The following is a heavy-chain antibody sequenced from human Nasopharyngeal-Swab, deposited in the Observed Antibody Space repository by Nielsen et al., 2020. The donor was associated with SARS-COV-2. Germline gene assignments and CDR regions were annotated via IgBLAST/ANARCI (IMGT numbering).Heavy chain of an antibody. CDR3: ARDGFGESPYYYYYGMDV. CDR2: ISSSTSYI. J-gene: IGHJ6*02. Sequence: GEFLKISCAASGFTFSNYSMNWVRQAPGKGLEWVSSISSSTSYIYYADSVTGRFTNSRANAKNSLYLQMNSLRAEDTAVDYCARDGFGESPYYYYYGMDVWGQGTTVTVSS. CDR1: GFTFSNYS. D-gene: IGHD3-10*01. V-gene: IGHV3-21*01.